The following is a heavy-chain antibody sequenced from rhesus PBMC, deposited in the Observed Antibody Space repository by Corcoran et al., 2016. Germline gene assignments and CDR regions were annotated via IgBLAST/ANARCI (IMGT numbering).Heavy chain of an antibody. CDR1: GGSISSNY. V-gene: IGHV4-147*01. Sequence: QVQLQESGPGLVRPSETLSLTCVVSGGSISSNYWSWIRQPPGKGLEWIGRIYGCSGSSTNNPSTTSRVTMSTDTSQNQFPLKLGSGTPADTAMYYCVRSDCLDFWGQGVGVTASS. J-gene: IGHJ6*01. CDR3: VRSDCLDF. CDR2: IYGCSGSS.